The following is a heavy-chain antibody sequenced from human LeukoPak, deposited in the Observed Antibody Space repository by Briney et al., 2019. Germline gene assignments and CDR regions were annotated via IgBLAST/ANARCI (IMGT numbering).Heavy chain of an antibody. D-gene: IGHD3-3*01. CDR2: INPSGGST. J-gene: IGHJ4*02. V-gene: IGHV1-46*01. Sequence: GASVNASCKASGYTFTSYYMHWVRQAPGQGLEWMGIINPSGGSTSYAQKFQGRVTMTRDTSTSTVYMELSSLRSEDTAVYYCARGTNYDFWSGYYSHFDYWGQGTLVTVSS. CDR3: ARGTNYDFWSGYYSHFDY. CDR1: GYTFTSYY.